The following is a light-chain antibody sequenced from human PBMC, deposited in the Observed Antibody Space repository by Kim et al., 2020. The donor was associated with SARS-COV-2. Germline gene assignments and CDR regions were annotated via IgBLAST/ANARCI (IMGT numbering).Light chain of an antibody. J-gene: IGKJ4*01. CDR1: QSVRSTH. V-gene: IGKV3-20*01. CDR3: QHYGSSVLT. CDR2: GAS. Sequence: EIVLKQSPGTLSLSPGERATLSCRASQSVRSTHLAWYQQKPGQAPRLFIYGASSRATGIPDRVSGSGSGTDFTLTISRLEPEDFAVYYCQHYGSSVLTFGGGTKLEI.